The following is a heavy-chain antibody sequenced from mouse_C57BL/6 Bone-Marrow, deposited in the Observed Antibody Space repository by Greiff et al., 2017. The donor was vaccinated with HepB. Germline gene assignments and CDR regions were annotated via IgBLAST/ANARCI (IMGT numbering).Heavy chain of an antibody. V-gene: IGHV5-9-1*02. Sequence: EVKLVESGEGLVKPGGSLKLSCAASGFTFSSYAMSWVRQTPEKRLEWVAYISSGGDYIYYADTVKGRFPISRDNAMNTLYLQMSSLKSEDTAMYYWTREDPAWFAYWGQGTLVTVSA. CDR2: ISSGGDYI. CDR3: TREDPAWFAY. J-gene: IGHJ3*01. CDR1: GFTFSSYA.